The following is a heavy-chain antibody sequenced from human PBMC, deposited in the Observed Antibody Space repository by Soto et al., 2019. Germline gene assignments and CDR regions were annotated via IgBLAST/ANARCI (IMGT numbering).Heavy chain of an antibody. V-gene: IGHV4-59*08. Sequence: SETLSLTCTVSGGSSSNHSWSWFRQPPGGGLECIGYMFYSGSTNYNPSLKSRVTISLDTSKKQFSLKLTSVTAADTAVYYCARLDGSYSAFDYWGQGTLVTVSS. J-gene: IGHJ4*02. CDR3: ARLDGSYSAFDY. D-gene: IGHD1-26*01. CDR1: GGSSSNHS. CDR2: MFYSGST.